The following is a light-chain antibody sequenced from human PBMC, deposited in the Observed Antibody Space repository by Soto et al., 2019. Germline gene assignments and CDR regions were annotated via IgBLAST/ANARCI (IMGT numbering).Light chain of an antibody. V-gene: IGLV2-14*01. CDR3: SSYTSVNNLV. Sequence: QSALTQPASVSGSPGQSITISCTGTSSDLGNYVSWYQQHPGEVPKLIIYSISNRPSGVSNRFSASKSGNTAYLTISGLQAEDEADYYCSSYTSVNNLVFGGGTKVTVL. CDR2: SIS. CDR1: SSDLGNY. J-gene: IGLJ3*02.